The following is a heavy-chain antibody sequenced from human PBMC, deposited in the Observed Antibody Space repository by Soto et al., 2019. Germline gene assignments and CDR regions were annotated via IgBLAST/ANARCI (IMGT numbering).Heavy chain of an antibody. D-gene: IGHD3-22*01. CDR2: IIPMFGTI. CDR3: ARDGTQYDSTGHSL. V-gene: IGHV1-69*06. Sequence: QVQLVQSGAEVKKPGSSVKVSCKASGGTFSNYAISWVRQAPGQGLEWMGKIIPMFGTIHFAQKFEARVTITADRSTSTGYMELSSLNSEDTAIYYCARDGTQYDSTGHSLWGQGTLVTVS. CDR1: GGTFSNYA. J-gene: IGHJ4*02.